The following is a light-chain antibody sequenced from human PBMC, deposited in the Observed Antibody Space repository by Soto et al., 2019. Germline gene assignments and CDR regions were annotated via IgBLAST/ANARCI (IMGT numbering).Light chain of an antibody. CDR3: QQYNNWPHT. V-gene: IGKV3-15*01. CDR1: QSVSST. Sequence: EIVMTQSPVTLSVSPGERATLSCRASQSVSSTLAWYQQKPGQAPRLLISGASTRATGIPARFSGSGSWTEFTLSISSLQTEDFAVDYFQQYNNWPHTFGQGTKLEIK. J-gene: IGKJ2*01. CDR2: GAS.